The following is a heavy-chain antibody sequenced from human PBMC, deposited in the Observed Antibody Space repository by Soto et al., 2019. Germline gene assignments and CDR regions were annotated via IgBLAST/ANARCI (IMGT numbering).Heavy chain of an antibody. CDR1: GFTFSSYT. CDR3: AREWQDSRRWLLAY. V-gene: IGHV3-30-3*01. J-gene: IGHJ4*02. Sequence: PGGSLRLSCAASGFTFSSYTMHWVRQAPGKGLEWVAVISYDGSNKYYADSVKGRFTISRDISKNTLYLQINSLRAEDTGLYYCAREWQDSRRWLLAYWGQGTPVTVSS. CDR2: ISYDGSNK. D-gene: IGHD6-19*01.